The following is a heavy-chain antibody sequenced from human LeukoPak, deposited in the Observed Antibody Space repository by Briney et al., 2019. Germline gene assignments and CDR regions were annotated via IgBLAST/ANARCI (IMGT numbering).Heavy chain of an antibody. Sequence: SETLSLTCTVSGGSISSYYWGWIRQPAGKGREWIGRIYTSGSTNYNPSLKSRVTMSVDTSKNQFSLKLSSVTAADTAVYYCARDGGWGSHDYWFDPWGQGTLVTVSS. V-gene: IGHV4-4*07. D-gene: IGHD3-16*01. CDR3: ARDGGWGSHDYWFDP. CDR2: IYTSGST. J-gene: IGHJ5*02. CDR1: GGSISSYY.